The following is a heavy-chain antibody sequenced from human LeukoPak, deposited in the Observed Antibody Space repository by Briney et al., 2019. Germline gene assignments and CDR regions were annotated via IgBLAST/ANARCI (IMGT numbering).Heavy chain of an antibody. J-gene: IGHJ6*03. Sequence: ASVKVSCKASGYTFTGYYMHWVRQAPAQGLEWMGWINPNSGGTNYAQKSQGRVTMTRDTSISSAYMELSRLRSDDTAVYYCARARIAARQSLPYYMDVWGKGTTVTVSS. CDR1: GYTFTGYY. CDR2: INPNSGGT. CDR3: ARARIAARQSLPYYMDV. V-gene: IGHV1-2*02. D-gene: IGHD6-6*01.